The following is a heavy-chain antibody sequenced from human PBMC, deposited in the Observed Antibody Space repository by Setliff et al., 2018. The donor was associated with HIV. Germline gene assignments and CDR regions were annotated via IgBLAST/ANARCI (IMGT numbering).Heavy chain of an antibody. CDR1: GFSLSTSEVG. Sequence: SGPTLVNPTQTLTLTCTFSGFSLSTSEVGVGWIRQPPGKALEWLALIYWDGDKGYSPSLRSRLTITKDTSKNQVVLTMTNMDPVDTATYYCAHGVYQTRLYGMDVWGQGTTVTVSS. J-gene: IGHJ6*02. CDR3: AHGVYQTRLYGMDV. CDR2: IYWDGDK. V-gene: IGHV2-5*02. D-gene: IGHD2-8*01.